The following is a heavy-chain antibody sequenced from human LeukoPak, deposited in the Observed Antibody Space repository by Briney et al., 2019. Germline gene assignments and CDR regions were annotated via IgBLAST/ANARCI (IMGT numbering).Heavy chain of an antibody. CDR3: ARVRPYFDY. CDR1: GGSISSYY. J-gene: IGHJ4*02. CDR2: IYSGGST. V-gene: IGHV3-53*01. Sequence: ETLSLTCTVSGGSISSYYWSWVRQAPGKGLEWVSVIYSGGSTYYADSVKGRFTISRDNSKNTLYLQMNSLRAEDTAVYYCARVRPYFDYWGQGTLVTVSS.